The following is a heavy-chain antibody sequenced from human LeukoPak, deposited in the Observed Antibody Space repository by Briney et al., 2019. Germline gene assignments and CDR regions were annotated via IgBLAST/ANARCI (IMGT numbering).Heavy chain of an antibody. Sequence: ASVKVSCKASGGTFSSYAISWVRQAPGQGLEWMGGIIPIFGTANYAQKFQGRVTITADESTSTAYMELSSLRSEGTAVYYCARDARQQLVNWFDPWGQGTLVTVSS. J-gene: IGHJ5*02. V-gene: IGHV1-69*01. CDR2: IIPIFGTA. D-gene: IGHD6-13*01. CDR1: GGTFSSYA. CDR3: ARDARQQLVNWFDP.